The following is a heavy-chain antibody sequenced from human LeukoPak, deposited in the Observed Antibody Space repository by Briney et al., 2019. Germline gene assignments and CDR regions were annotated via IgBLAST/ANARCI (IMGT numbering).Heavy chain of an antibody. V-gene: IGHV4-34*01. CDR1: GGSFSGYY. Sequence: SETLSLTCAVYGGSFSGYYWSWIRQPPGKGLEWIGEINHSGSTNYNPSLKRRVTISVDTSKNQFSLKLSSVTAADTAVYYWAPRRRYRAFDVWGQGTMVTVSS. D-gene: IGHD1-26*01. CDR3: APRRRYRAFDV. CDR2: INHSGST. J-gene: IGHJ3*01.